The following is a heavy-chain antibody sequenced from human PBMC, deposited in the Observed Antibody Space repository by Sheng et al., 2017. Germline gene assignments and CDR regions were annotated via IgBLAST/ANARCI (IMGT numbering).Heavy chain of an antibody. Sequence: EVQLVESGGVVVQPGGSLRLSCAASGFTFDDYTMHWVRQAPGKGLEWVSLISWDGGSTYYADSVKGRFTISRDNSKNSLYLQMNSLRTEDTALYYCAKDQLRYSGSSPFDYWGQGTLVTVSS. CDR2: ISWDGGST. CDR3: AKDQLRYSGSSPFDY. CDR1: GFTFDDYT. D-gene: IGHD1-26*01. J-gene: IGHJ4*02. V-gene: IGHV3-43*01.